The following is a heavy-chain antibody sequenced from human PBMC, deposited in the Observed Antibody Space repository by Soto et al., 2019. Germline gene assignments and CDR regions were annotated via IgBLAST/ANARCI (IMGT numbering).Heavy chain of an antibody. CDR1: GYRFTDYW. CDR2: IFPGDSDT. J-gene: IGHJ6*02. CDR3: ARYKYSGYDPDLYPMDV. V-gene: IGHV5-51*01. Sequence: PGESLKISSDASGYRFTDYWIAWVRQLPGKGLECMGIIFPGDSDTRYSPSFHGQVTISADKSLSVAYLQWNSLKASDTGIYFCARYKYSGYDPDLYPMDVWGQGTTVTVSS. D-gene: IGHD1-26*01.